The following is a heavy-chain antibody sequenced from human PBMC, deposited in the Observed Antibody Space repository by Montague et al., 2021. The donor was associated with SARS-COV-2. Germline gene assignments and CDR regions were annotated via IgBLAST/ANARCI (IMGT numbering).Heavy chain of an antibody. J-gene: IGHJ6*02. D-gene: IGHD2-15*01. Sequence: SETLSLTCTVSGGSISSYYCSWIRQPAGKGLEWIGYIYYSGSTNXNPSRRSGVTISVDTSKNQFSLKLSSVTAADTAVYYCARHPIGSFPRYGMDVWGQGTTVTVSS. CDR1: GGSISSYY. CDR2: IYYSGST. CDR3: ARHPIGSFPRYGMDV. V-gene: IGHV4-59*08.